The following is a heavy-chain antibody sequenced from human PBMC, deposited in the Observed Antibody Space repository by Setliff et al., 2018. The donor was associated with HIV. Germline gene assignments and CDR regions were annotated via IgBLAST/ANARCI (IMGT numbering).Heavy chain of an antibody. CDR2: ISQDASKD. J-gene: IGHJ4*01. CDR3: AKDGISGGSYPPYYFDY. V-gene: IGHV3-30*04. D-gene: IGHD2-15*01. CDR1: GFTFISYA. Sequence: GSLRLSCAASGFTFISYAMHWVRQAPGKGLEWVAVISQDASKDYYANSVKGRFTISRDNSKNTLYLQMTRLRVDDTAVYYCAKDGISGGSYPPYYFDYWGHGTLVTVSS.